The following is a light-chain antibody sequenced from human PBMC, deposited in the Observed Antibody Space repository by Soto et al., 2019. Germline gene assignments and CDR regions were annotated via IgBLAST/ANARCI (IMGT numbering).Light chain of an antibody. CDR1: QSVSSSY. Sequence: EIVLTQSQGTLSLSPGEIATLSCRASQSVSSSYLAWYQQKPGQAPRLLIYGASSRATGIPDRFSGSGSGTDFTLTISRLEPEDFAVYYCQQYGSSPRTFGQGTKVEIK. CDR2: GAS. CDR3: QQYGSSPRT. J-gene: IGKJ1*01. V-gene: IGKV3-20*01.